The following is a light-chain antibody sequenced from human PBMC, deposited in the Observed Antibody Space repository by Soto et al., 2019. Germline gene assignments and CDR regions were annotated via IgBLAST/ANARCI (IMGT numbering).Light chain of an antibody. CDR3: QQYHNWPPQYT. Sequence: EIVMTQSPATLSVSPGERATLSCRASQTVASNLAWYQQKPGQAPRLLIHGSSTWATGVPARFSGSGSGTEFTLTISRLQSEDFAVYYCQQYHNWPPQYTFGQGTKLQI. J-gene: IGKJ2*01. CDR1: QTVASN. V-gene: IGKV3-15*01. CDR2: GSS.